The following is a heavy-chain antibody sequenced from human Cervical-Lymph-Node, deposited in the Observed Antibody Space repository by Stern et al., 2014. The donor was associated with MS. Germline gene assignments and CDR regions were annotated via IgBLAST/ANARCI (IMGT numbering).Heavy chain of an antibody. Sequence: VQLVESGGCVVQPGRSLRLSCAASGFTFSSYGMHLVRQAPGKGLEWVAVILYDGSNKYYADSVKGRFTISRDNSKNTLYLQMNSLRAEDTAEYYCARSSSPSPYYYYGMDVWGQGTTVTVSS. D-gene: IGHD6-13*01. CDR2: ILYDGSNK. CDR1: GFTFSSYG. CDR3: ARSSSPSPYYYYGMDV. V-gene: IGHV3-33*01. J-gene: IGHJ6*02.